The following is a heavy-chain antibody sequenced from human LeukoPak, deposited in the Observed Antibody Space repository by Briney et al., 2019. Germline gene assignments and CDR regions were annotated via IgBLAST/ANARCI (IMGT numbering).Heavy chain of an antibody. V-gene: IGHV3-30*03. CDR2: ISYDGSIE. CDR1: GFTFSSHG. CDR3: ARSKSGSSWYLPDY. Sequence: GGPLRLPCAASGFTFSSHGMHWVRQAPGKGLEWLAVISYDGSIEYYADSVKGRFTISRDNSKNTLYLQMNSLRAEDTAVYYCARSKSGSSWYLPDYWGQGTLVTVSS. J-gene: IGHJ4*02. D-gene: IGHD6-13*01.